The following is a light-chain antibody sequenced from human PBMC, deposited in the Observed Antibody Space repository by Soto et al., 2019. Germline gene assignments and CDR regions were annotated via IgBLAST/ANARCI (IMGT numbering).Light chain of an antibody. J-gene: IGKJ3*01. Sequence: IQLTQSPSSMSASVGDRVTISCRASQGIGFYLAWYQQKPGNAPKLLIYAASTLQSGVPSRFSGSGSGTNFTLPISSLQPEDFATYYCQQFNSCPPLTFGPGPKVHI. CDR1: QGIGFY. V-gene: IGKV1-9*01. CDR2: AAS. CDR3: QQFNSCPPLT.